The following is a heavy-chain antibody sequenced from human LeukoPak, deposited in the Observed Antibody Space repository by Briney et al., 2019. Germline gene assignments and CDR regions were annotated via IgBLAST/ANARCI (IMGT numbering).Heavy chain of an antibody. CDR3: ARLFWNGYYPISFDHYYGMDV. J-gene: IGHJ6*02. CDR2: ISSSSRTI. CDR1: GGSISSSS. V-gene: IGHV3-48*01. Sequence: PSETLSLTCTVSGGSISSSSYYWGWIRQPPGKGLEWISYISSSSRTIYYADSVKGRFTISRDNAKNSLSVQMTTLRAEDTAVYYCARLFWNGYYPISFDHYYGMDVWGQGTTVTVSS. D-gene: IGHD3-3*01.